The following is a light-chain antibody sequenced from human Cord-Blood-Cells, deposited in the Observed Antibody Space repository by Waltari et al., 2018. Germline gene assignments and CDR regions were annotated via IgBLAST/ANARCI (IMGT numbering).Light chain of an antibody. CDR1: SSDVGGYNY. Sequence: QSALTQPASVSGSPGQSITISCTGTSSDVGGYNYVSWYQHHPGKAPKLMIYDVSKRPSGVSNRFSGSKSGNTASLTISGLQAEDEADYYCSSYTSSSLVFGGGTKLTVL. J-gene: IGLJ2*01. V-gene: IGLV2-14*03. CDR2: DVS. CDR3: SSYTSSSLV.